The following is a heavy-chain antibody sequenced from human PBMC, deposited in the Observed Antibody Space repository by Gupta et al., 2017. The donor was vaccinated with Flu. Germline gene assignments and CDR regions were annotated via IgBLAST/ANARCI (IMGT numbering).Heavy chain of an antibody. J-gene: IGHJ4*02. CDR2: IFSNDEK. V-gene: IGHV2-26*01. D-gene: IGHD3-3*01. CDR3: ARSITIFGVVINSHYYFDY. Sequence: QVTLKESGPVLVKPTETLTLTCTVSGFSLSNARMGVSWIRQPPGKALEWLAHIFSNDEKSYSTSLKSRLTISKDTSKSQVVLTMTNMDPVDTATYYCARSITIFGVVINSHYYFDYWGQGTLVTVSS. CDR1: GFSLSNARMG.